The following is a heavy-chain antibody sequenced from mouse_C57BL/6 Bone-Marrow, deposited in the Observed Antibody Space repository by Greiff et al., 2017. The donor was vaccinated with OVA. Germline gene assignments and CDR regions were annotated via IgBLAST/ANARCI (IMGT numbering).Heavy chain of an antibody. V-gene: IGHV14-4*01. D-gene: IGHD2-3*01. Sequence: EVQLQQSGAELVRPGASVKLSCTASGFNIKDDYMHWVKQRPEQGLEWIGWIDPENGDTEYASKFQGKATITADPSSNTAYLQLSSLTSEDTAVYYCTSYDGYPYYYVMDYWGQGTSVTVSS. CDR2: IDPENGDT. CDR3: TSYDGYPYYYVMDY. J-gene: IGHJ4*01. CDR1: GFNIKDDY.